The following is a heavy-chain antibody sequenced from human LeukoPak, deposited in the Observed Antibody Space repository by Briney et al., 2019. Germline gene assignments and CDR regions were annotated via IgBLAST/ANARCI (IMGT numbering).Heavy chain of an antibody. CDR2: TDTSGVIT. D-gene: IGHD5-18*01. Sequence: GGSLRLSCAASGFTFSNYGMNWVRQAPGKGLECVSVTDTSGVITYYTDSVKGRFTISRDNSKNTLNLQMDSLRVEDTAVYYCAKGDTGVIRRYYLDSWGQGTLVTVSS. V-gene: IGHV3-23*05. CDR3: AKGDTGVIRRYYLDS. CDR1: GFTFSNYG. J-gene: IGHJ4*02.